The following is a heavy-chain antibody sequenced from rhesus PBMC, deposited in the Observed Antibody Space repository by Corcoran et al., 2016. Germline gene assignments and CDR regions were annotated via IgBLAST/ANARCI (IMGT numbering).Heavy chain of an antibody. CDR2: IIGSSVNT. Sequence: QVQLQESGPGPVKPSETLSLTCAVSGGSSSGYDWGWIRQPPGKGLGWIGYIIGSSVNTDTTPSRNRRVTISTDTSKNQFSLKVSSVTAADTAVYYCAREGSYYYFDYWGQGVLVTVSS. D-gene: IGHD3-16*01. CDR1: GGSSSGYD. CDR3: AREGSYYYFDY. J-gene: IGHJ4*01. V-gene: IGHV4-165*01.